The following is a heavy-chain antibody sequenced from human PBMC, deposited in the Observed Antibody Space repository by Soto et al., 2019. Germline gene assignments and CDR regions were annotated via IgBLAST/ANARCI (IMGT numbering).Heavy chain of an antibody. CDR2: IIPSFGPA. J-gene: IGHJ5*02. V-gene: IGHV1-69*01. CDR3: ARGYSSENWFDP. CDR1: VGTFSSYA. D-gene: IGHD6-19*01. Sequence: QVQLVQSGAEVKKPGSSVKVSCKDSVGTFSSYAISGVRQAPGQGLEWMGGIIPSFGPANYAQKFQGRVTITADESTSTAYMELSSLSSEDTAVYYCARGYSSENWFDPWGQGTLVTVSS.